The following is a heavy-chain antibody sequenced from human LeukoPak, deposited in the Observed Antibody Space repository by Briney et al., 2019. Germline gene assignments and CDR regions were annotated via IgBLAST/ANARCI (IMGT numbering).Heavy chain of an antibody. CDR3: ASEYSGKRGYSYGYFDY. V-gene: IGHV4-30-4*01. D-gene: IGHD5-18*01. Sequence: SETLSLTCTVSGGSISSGNYYWGWVRQPPGKGLEWIGYIYYSGSTYYNPFLKSRLLISLDKSNNQSLLKQSAVTAADTAVYYCASEYSGKRGYSYGYFDYCGQGTLVTVSS. CDR2: IYYSGST. J-gene: IGHJ4*02. CDR1: GGSISSGNYY.